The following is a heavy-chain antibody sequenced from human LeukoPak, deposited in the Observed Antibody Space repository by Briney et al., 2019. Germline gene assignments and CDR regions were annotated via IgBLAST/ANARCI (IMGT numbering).Heavy chain of an antibody. V-gene: IGHV3-74*01. D-gene: IGHD5-24*01. CDR3: ARDRSYNLDY. Sequence: GGSLRLSCAASGFTSSSYWIHWVRQAPGKGLVWVSHINGDGSSTSYADSVMGRVTISRDNAKNTLYLQINSLTAEDSAVYYCARDRSYNLDYWGQGTLVTASS. CDR1: GFTSSSYW. CDR2: INGDGSST. J-gene: IGHJ4*02.